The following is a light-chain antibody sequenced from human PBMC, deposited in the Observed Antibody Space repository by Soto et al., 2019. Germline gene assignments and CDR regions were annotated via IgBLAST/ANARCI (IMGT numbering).Light chain of an antibody. J-gene: IGKJ4*01. CDR1: HSLSSSY. V-gene: IGKV3-20*01. CDR3: QQLNSYPL. Sequence: EIVLAQSPGTLSLSPGERATLSFRASHSLSSSYLAWYQQKPGQAPRLLIYGASTRATGIPARFSGSGSGTEFTLTISSLQPEDFATYYCQQLNSYPLFGGGTKV. CDR2: GAS.